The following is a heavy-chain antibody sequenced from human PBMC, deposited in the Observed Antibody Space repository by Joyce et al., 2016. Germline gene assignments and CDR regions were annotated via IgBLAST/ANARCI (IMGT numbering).Heavy chain of an antibody. J-gene: IGHJ6*02. CDR1: GGAFSNFT. CDR2: IIPCCGAA. V-gene: IGHV1-69*12. CDR3: ARGRTSSDHFFFYTLDI. Sequence: QVLLVQSGATVKRPGSSLKVSCKSSGGAFSNFTVNWVRQAPGQRLEWMGGIIPCCGAAKYAEHFQGKVTLTADLSTRTAFMELSSLTSADTAVYYCARGRTSSDHFFFYTLDIWGPGTTIIVSS. D-gene: IGHD2-2*01.